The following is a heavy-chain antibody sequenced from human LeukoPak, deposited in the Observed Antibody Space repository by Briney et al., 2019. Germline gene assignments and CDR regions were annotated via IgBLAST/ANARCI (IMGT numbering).Heavy chain of an antibody. CDR3: ARGAPIWYNDILTGYYREGLDV. CDR2: IYSGGST. D-gene: IGHD3-9*01. CDR1: GFTVSSNY. V-gene: IGHV3-53*05. J-gene: IGHJ6*02. Sequence: PGGSLRLSCAASGFTVSSNYMSWVRQAPGKGLEWVSVIYSGGSTYYADSVKGRFTISRDNSKDTLYLQMNSPRAEDTAVYYCARGAPIWYNDILTGYYREGLDVWGQGTTVTVSS.